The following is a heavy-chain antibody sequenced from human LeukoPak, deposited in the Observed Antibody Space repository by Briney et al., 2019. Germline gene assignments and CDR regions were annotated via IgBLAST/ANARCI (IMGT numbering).Heavy chain of an antibody. J-gene: IGHJ4*02. CDR2: IHYSGKT. D-gene: IGHD3-22*01. V-gene: IGHV4-61*05. CDR3: ARGFFDSSGYSCPFED. CDR1: GGSISSSTYY. Sequence: PSETLSLTCTVSGGSISSSTYYWSWIRQSPGKGLEWIGYIHYSGKTNYNPSLMSRVTMSADASKNQFSLKLNSVTAADTAVYYCARGFFDSSGYSCPFEDWGQGTLVTVSS.